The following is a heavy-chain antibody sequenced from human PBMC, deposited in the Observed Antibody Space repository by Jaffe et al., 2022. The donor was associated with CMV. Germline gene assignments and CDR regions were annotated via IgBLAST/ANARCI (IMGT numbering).Heavy chain of an antibody. D-gene: IGHD1-1*01. CDR1: GGSISSSSYY. CDR3: ARWGKLEPHTQFDY. CDR2: IYYSGST. V-gene: IGHV4-39*01. J-gene: IGHJ4*02. Sequence: QLQLQESGPGLVKPSETLSLTCTVSGGSISSSSYYWGWIRQPPGKGLEWIGSIYYSGSTYYNPSLKSRVTISVDTSKNQFSLKLSSVTAADTAVYYCARWGKLEPHTQFDYWGQGTLVTVSS.